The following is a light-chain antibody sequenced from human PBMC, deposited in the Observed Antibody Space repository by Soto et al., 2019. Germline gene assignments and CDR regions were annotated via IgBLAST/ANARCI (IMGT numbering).Light chain of an antibody. CDR2: DAS. Sequence: EIVLTQSPATLSLSPGERATLSCRASQSVSNYLAWYQQKPGKAPRLPIYDASNRATGIPARFSGSGSGTDFTLTISSLEPEDFAVYYCQQRSNWPLLTFGGGTKVEIK. CDR3: QQRSNWPLLT. J-gene: IGKJ4*01. V-gene: IGKV3-11*01. CDR1: QSVSNY.